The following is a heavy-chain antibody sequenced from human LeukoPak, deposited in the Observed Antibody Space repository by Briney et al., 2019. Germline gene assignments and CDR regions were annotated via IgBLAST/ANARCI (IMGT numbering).Heavy chain of an antibody. V-gene: IGHV1-2*02. D-gene: IGHD3-10*01. Sequence: ASAKVSCKASGYTFTGYYVHWVRQAPGQGLEWMGWINPNSGGTNYAQKFQGRVTMTRDTSISTAYMELSRLRSDDTAVYYCARGLYYYGSGSYAGGYWGQGTLVTVSS. CDR2: INPNSGGT. J-gene: IGHJ4*02. CDR3: ARGLYYYGSGSYAGGY. CDR1: GYTFTGYY.